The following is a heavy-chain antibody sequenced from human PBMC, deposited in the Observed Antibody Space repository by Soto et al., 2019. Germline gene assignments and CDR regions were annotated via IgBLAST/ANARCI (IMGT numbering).Heavy chain of an antibody. V-gene: IGHV1-69*13. Sequence: SVKVSCKASGGTFSSYAISWVRQAPGQGLEWMGGIIPIFGTANYAQKFQGRVTITADESTSTAYMELSSLRSEDTAVYYCARAIRSSYSSSSGYYYGMDVWGQGTTVTVSS. J-gene: IGHJ6*02. CDR1: GGTFSSYA. CDR3: ARAIRSSYSSSSGYYYGMDV. D-gene: IGHD6-6*01. CDR2: IIPIFGTA.